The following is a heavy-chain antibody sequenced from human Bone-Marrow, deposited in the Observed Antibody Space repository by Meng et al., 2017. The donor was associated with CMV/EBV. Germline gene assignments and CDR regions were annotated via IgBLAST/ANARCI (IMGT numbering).Heavy chain of an antibody. V-gene: IGHV1-8*01. J-gene: IGHJ3*02. CDR2: MNPNSGNT. CDR1: GYTFTSYD. Sequence: ASVKVSCKASGYTFTSYDINWVRQATGQGLEWMGWMNPNSGNTGYAQKFQGRVSMTRDTSISTAYMELSRLMADDMAVYYCARDRYAGTYWGGHDAFDMWGQGTQVTVSS. D-gene: IGHD1-26*01. CDR3: ARDRYAGTYWGGHDAFDM.